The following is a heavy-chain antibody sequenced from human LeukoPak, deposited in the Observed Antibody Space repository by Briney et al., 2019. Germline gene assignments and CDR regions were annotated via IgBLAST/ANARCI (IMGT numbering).Heavy chain of an antibody. Sequence: GGSLRLSCAASGFTFGDYTMQWVRQAPGKGLEWVSLLSGDADRKAYVDSVKGRFTISRDNSKNSLYLQMNSLRTEDTALYYCAKSLGDTSGSYYFDYWGQGTLVTVSS. D-gene: IGHD5-18*01. V-gene: IGHV3-43*01. CDR1: GFTFGDYT. J-gene: IGHJ4*02. CDR3: AKSLGDTSGSYYFDY. CDR2: LSGDADRK.